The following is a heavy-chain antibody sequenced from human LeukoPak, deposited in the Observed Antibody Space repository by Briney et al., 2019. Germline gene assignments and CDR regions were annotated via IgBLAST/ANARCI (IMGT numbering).Heavy chain of an antibody. Sequence: GGSLRLSCAASGFTLSSNYMSWVRQARGKGLEGVSVIYSGGSTYYADSVTGRFTISRDNSKNTLYLQMNSLRAEDTAVYYCARDLGSPAGVDYWGQGALVTVSS. CDR2: IYSGGST. D-gene: IGHD1-26*01. V-gene: IGHV3-66*02. J-gene: IGHJ4*02. CDR1: GFTLSSNY. CDR3: ARDLGSPAGVDY.